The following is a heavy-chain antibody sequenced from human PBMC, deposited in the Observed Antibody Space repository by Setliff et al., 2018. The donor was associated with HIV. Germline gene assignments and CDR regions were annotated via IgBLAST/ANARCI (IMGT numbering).Heavy chain of an antibody. CDR3: ARRAAATTNFDY. D-gene: IGHD1-26*01. Sequence: LSLTCAVSGYSISSGYYWGWIRQPPGKGLEWIGSICHSGSTFYNPSLKSRVTLSLDTSKNQFSLKVTSVTAADTAVYYCARRAAATTNFDYWGQGTLVTVSS. V-gene: IGHV4-38-2*01. CDR2: ICHSGST. J-gene: IGHJ4*02. CDR1: GYSISSGYY.